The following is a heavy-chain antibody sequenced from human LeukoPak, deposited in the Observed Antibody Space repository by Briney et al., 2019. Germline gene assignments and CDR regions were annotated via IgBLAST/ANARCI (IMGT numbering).Heavy chain of an antibody. Sequence: GRSLRLSCAASRFTFSSYGMHWVRQAPGKGLEWVAVIWYDGSNKYYADSVKGRFTISRDNSKNTLYLQMNSLRAEDTAVYYCARDIEVGATEYYFDYWGQGTLVTVSS. V-gene: IGHV3-33*01. D-gene: IGHD1-26*01. CDR1: RFTFSSYG. J-gene: IGHJ4*02. CDR3: ARDIEVGATEYYFDY. CDR2: IWYDGSNK.